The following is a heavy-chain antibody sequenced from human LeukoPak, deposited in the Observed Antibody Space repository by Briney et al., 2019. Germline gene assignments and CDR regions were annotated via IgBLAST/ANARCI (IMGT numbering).Heavy chain of an antibody. CDR2: INHSGST. D-gene: IGHD3/OR15-3a*01. Sequence: SETLSLTCAVYGGSFSGYYWSWIRQPPGKGLEWIGEINHSGSTNYNPSLKSRVTISVDTSKNQFSLKLSSVTAADTAVYYCARNFPSWRIFGPSYYFDYWGQGTLVTVSS. J-gene: IGHJ4*02. V-gene: IGHV4-34*01. CDR3: ARNFPSWRIFGPSYYFDY. CDR1: GGSFSGYY.